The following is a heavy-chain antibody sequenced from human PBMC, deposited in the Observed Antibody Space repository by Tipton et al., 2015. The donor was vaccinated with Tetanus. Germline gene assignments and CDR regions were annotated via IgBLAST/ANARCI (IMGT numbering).Heavy chain of an antibody. CDR2: INHSGST. V-gene: IGHV4-34*01. D-gene: IGHD4-17*01. CDR1: GGSFSGYY. Sequence: TLSLTCAVYGGSFSGYYWSWIRQPPGKGLEWIGEINHSGSTNYNPSLKSRVTISVDTSKNQFSLKLSSVTAADTAVYYCARSYGDYEIGAFDIWGQGTMVTVSS. J-gene: IGHJ3*02. CDR3: ARSYGDYEIGAFDI.